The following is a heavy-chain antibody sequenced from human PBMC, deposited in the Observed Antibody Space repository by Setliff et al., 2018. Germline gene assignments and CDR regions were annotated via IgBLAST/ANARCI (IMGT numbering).Heavy chain of an antibody. J-gene: IGHJ6*02. CDR1: GYTFTSFD. V-gene: IGHV1-8*01. D-gene: IGHD2-2*01. CDR2: MNPNSGNT. Sequence: ASVKVSCKASGYTFTSFDINWVRQATGQGLEWMGWMNPNSGNTGYAQKFQGRVTMTRNTSMSTAYMALSSLRSADTAVYYCARPGVPAAMFSGMDVWGQGTTVTVSS. CDR3: ARPGVPAAMFSGMDV.